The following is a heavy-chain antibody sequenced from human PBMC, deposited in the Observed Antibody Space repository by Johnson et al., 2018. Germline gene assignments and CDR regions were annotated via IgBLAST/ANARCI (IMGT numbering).Heavy chain of an antibody. CDR1: GFSFDDYA. CDR3: AKRGGFDP. Sequence: VQLVASGGGLVQPGGSLRLSCAASGFSFDDYAVHWVRQAPGKGLEWVSGITWNSVTRGYADSVRGRFPKSRDNAKNSLYLQMNSLRAEDRDLYYCAKRGGFDPWGQGTLVTVSS. V-gene: IGHV3-9*01. J-gene: IGHJ5*02. CDR2: ITWNSVTR.